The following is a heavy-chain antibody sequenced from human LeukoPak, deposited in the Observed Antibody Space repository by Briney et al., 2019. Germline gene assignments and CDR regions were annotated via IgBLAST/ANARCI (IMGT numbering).Heavy chain of an antibody. CDR1: GYIFTGYY. V-gene: IGHV1-2*02. CDR2: INPNSGGT. CDR3: ARDLAPSPRYSGYEGY. J-gene: IGHJ4*02. D-gene: IGHD5-12*01. Sequence: ASVKVSCKASGYIFTGYYMHWVRQAPGQGLEWMGWINPNSGGTNYAQKFQGRVTMTRDTSISTAYMELSRLRSDDTAVYYCARDLAPSPRYSGYEGYWGQGTLVTVSS.